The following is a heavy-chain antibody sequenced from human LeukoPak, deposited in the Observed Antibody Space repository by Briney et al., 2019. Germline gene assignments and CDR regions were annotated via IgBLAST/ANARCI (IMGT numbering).Heavy chain of an antibody. J-gene: IGHJ6*02. CDR1: RFTFSIYA. CDR3: AKEVYCGRDCYNPGYGVDV. Sequence: PGGSLRLSCAASRFTFSIYAMSWVRHAPGKGLEWGSAISGRGGRTYYTDSVKGRFTISRDNSKNTLSLQMNSLRDEDTATYYCAKEVYCGRDCYNPGYGVDVWGQGTTVTVSS. CDR2: ISGRGGRT. D-gene: IGHD2-21*02. V-gene: IGHV3-23*01.